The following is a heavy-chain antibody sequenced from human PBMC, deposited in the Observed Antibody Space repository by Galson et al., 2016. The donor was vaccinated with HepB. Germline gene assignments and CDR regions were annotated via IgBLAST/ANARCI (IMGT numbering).Heavy chain of an antibody. Sequence: PALVKPTQTLTLTCTFSGFSLSTSGVGVGWIRQPPGKALEWLALIYWDDDKRYSPSLKRRLTITKDISKNHVILTMTNLDPVDTATYLCAHYNSNWSFDYWGQGSLVTVSS. V-gene: IGHV2-5*02. CDR2: IYWDDDK. CDR3: AHYNSNWSFDY. J-gene: IGHJ4*02. D-gene: IGHD6-6*01. CDR1: GFSLSTSGVG.